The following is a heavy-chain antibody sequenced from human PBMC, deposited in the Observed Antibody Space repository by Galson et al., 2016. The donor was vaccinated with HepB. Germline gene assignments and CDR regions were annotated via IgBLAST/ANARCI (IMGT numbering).Heavy chain of an antibody. D-gene: IGHD5-12*01. CDR2: ISGSGGGT. CDR1: GFTFSSYA. CDR3: AKDWDIVPSATGDY. J-gene: IGHJ4*02. V-gene: IGHV3-23*01. Sequence: SLRLSCAASGFTFSSYAMSWVRQAPGKGLEWVSGISGSGGGTYYADSVKGRFTISRDNSKNTLYLQMNSLGVEDTAVYYCAKDWDIVPSATGDYWGQGTLVTVSS.